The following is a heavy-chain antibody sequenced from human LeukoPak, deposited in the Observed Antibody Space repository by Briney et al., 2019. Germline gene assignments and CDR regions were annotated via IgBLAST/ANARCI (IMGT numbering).Heavy chain of an antibody. V-gene: IGHV4-38-2*02. CDR2: LHHTGTT. J-gene: IGHJ5*02. CDR3: ARIHGSGTYYNPQNWFDP. Sequence: ASETLSLTCSVAGFSISSGHYWGWIRQPPGKGLEWIGSLHHTGTTYYNPSLKSRVTISVDTSKNQFSLKVKSVTAADTAVYYCARIHGSGTYYNPQNWFDPWGQGIQVTVS. D-gene: IGHD3-10*01. CDR1: GFSISSGHY.